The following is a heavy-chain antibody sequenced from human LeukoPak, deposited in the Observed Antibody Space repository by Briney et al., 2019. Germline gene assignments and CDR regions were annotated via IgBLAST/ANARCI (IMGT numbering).Heavy chain of an antibody. Sequence: PGGSLRLSCAASGFTFSSYAMSWVRQAPGKGLEWVSAISGSGGSTYYADSVKGRFTISRDNSKNTLYLQMNSLRAEDTAVYYCAKEEPYFYYGSGYYHSYFDYWGQGSLVTVSS. CDR1: GFTFSSYA. CDR3: AKEEPYFYYGSGYYHSYFDY. J-gene: IGHJ4*02. V-gene: IGHV3-23*01. CDR2: ISGSGGST. D-gene: IGHD3-22*01.